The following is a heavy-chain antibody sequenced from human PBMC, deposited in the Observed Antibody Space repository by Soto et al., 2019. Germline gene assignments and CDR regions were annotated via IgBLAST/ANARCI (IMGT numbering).Heavy chain of an antibody. V-gene: IGHV4-34*01. CDR1: GGSFSGYY. Sequence: SETLSLTCAVYGGSFSGYYWSWIRQPPGKGLEWIGEINHSGSTNYNPSLKSRVTISVDTSKNQFSLKLTSVTAADTAVYYCAITATMIGWFDPWGQGTLVTVSS. CDR2: INHSGST. J-gene: IGHJ5*02. CDR3: AITATMIGWFDP. D-gene: IGHD3-10*02.